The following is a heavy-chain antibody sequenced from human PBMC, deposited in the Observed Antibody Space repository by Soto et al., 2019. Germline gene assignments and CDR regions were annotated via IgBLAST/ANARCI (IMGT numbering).Heavy chain of an antibody. J-gene: IGHJ3*02. CDR3: ARVRGPYSYGTDAFDI. V-gene: IGHV1-69*02. CDR2: IIPILGIA. D-gene: IGHD5-18*01. CDR1: GGTFSSYT. Sequence: QVQLVQSGAEVKKPGSSVKVSCKASGGTFSSYTFSWVRQAPGQGLEWMGRIIPILGIANYAQKFQGRVTITADKSTSTAYMELSSLRSEDTAVYYCARVRGPYSYGTDAFDIWGQGTMVTVSS.